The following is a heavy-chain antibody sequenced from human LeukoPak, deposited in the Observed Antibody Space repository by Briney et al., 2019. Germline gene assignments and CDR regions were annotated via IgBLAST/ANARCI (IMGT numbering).Heavy chain of an antibody. Sequence: GGSLRLSCAASGFTFSSYSMNWVRQAPGQGLEGVSYISSSSSTIYYADSVKRRFTIPRGNAKHSLYLQMNNLRADDTAVYYCLVTMVRGAVDYWGQGTLVTVSS. J-gene: IGHJ4*02. V-gene: IGHV3-48*04. CDR1: GFTFSSYS. CDR2: ISSSSSTI. D-gene: IGHD3-10*01. CDR3: LVTMVRGAVDY.